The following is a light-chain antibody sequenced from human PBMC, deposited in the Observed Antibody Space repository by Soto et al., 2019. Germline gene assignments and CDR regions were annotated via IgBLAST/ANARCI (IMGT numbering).Light chain of an antibody. CDR3: HQYNNWPPIN. CDR2: GAS. Sequence: EIVLTQSPGTLSFSPVERATLSFRASQSVSSSYLAWYQQKPGQAPRLLIYGASSRATGIPDRFSGSGSGTDFTLTINSLQSEDFGVYYCHQYNNWPPINFGQGTRREIK. V-gene: IGKV3-20*01. J-gene: IGKJ5*01. CDR1: QSVSSSY.